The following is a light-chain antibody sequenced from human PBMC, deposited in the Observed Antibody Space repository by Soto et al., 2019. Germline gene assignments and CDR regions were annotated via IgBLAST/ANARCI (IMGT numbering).Light chain of an antibody. CDR1: QSVSSY. CDR2: DAS. Sequence: EIVMTQSPATLSVSPGERATLSCRASQSVSSYLAWYQQKPGQAPRLLIYDASTRATGIPARFSGSGSGTEFSLSISSLQSEDFAVYYCQQYNNWLWTFGQGTKVDI. CDR3: QQYNNWLWT. J-gene: IGKJ1*01. V-gene: IGKV3-15*01.